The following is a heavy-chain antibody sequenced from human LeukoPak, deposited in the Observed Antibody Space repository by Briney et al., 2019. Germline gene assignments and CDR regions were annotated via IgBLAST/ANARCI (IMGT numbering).Heavy chain of an antibody. CDR1: GGTFSSYA. CDR3: ARGGLQGASPTTVSSSGWFDP. CDR2: IIPIFGTA. J-gene: IGHJ5*02. V-gene: IGHV1-69*06. D-gene: IGHD5-24*01. Sequence: SVKVSCKASGGTFSSYAISWVRQAPGQGLEWMGGIIPIFGTANYAQKFQGRVTITADKSTSTAYMELSSLRSEDTAVYYCARGGLQGASPTTVSSSGWFDPWGQGTLVTVSS.